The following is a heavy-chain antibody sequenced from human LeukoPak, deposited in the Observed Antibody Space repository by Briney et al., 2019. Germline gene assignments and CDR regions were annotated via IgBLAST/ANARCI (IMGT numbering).Heavy chain of an antibody. D-gene: IGHD2-2*01. CDR3: AKSETPYCSSANCLMFDY. V-gene: IGHV3-23*01. CDR2: ISGSGGST. J-gene: IGHJ4*02. CDR1: GFTFSSYA. Sequence: PGGSLRLSCAASGFTFSSYAMSWVRQAPGKGLEWVSAISGSGGSTYDANSVKGRFTISRDNSKNTLYLQMNSLRAEDTAVYYCAKSETPYCSSANCLMFDYWGQGALVTVSS.